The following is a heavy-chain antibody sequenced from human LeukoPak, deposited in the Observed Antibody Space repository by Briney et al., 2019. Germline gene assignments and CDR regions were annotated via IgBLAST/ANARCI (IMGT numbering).Heavy chain of an antibody. J-gene: IGHJ5*02. CDR3: ARKWSSRDWFDP. CDR2: INLRGDAT. D-gene: IGHD2-8*01. CDR1: GYSSTYVFTTYP. Sequence: ASVKVSCKASGYSSTYVFTTYPIHWVRQAPGQRLEWLGMINLRGDATIYAQKFQGRVTLTSDSSTTTVYMELSSLKSDDTGLYYCARKWSSRDWFDPWGQGTLVTVSS. V-gene: IGHV1-46*01.